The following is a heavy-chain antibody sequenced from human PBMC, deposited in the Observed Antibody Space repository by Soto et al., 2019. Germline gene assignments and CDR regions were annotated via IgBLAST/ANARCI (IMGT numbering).Heavy chain of an antibody. Sequence: TLSLTCTVSGGSISSYSWTWIRQPPGKGLEWIGYIYHSGSTYYNPSLKSRVTISVDRSKNQFSLKLSSVTAADTAVYYCARVPSPWGQGTLVTVSS. CDR3: ARVPSP. CDR1: GGSISSYS. V-gene: IGHV4-30-2*01. CDR2: IYHSGST. J-gene: IGHJ5*02.